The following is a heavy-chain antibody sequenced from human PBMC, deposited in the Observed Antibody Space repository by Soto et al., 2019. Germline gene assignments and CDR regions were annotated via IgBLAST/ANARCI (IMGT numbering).Heavy chain of an antibody. Sequence: QLVQSGGEVKEPGASVQVSCKASGYTVNNYSITWVRQAPGQGLEWLGWISVYSGNKNYAKKVQGKVSMTADTPTSTAHMELRSLQSDNTAVYFCARVAITLIRGLKVDFYSMDVWGQGTTVTVSS. J-gene: IGHJ6*02. V-gene: IGHV1-18*01. CDR1: GYTVNNYS. CDR3: ARVAITLIRGLKVDFYSMDV. CDR2: ISVYSGNK. D-gene: IGHD3-10*01.